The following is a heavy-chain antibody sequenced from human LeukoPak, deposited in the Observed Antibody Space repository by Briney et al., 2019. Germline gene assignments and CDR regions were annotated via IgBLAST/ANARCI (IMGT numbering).Heavy chain of an antibody. D-gene: IGHD4-11*01. CDR3: AKDRYSNYDYFDY. V-gene: IGHV3-30*02. CDR1: GFTFSSYG. J-gene: IGHJ4*02. Sequence: GGSLRLSCAASGFTFSSYGMHWVRQTPGKGLEGVAFIRYDGSNKYYADSVKGRFTIYRDNSKNTLYLQMNSLRAEDTAVYYCAKDRYSNYDYFDYWGQGTLVTVSS. CDR2: IRYDGSNK.